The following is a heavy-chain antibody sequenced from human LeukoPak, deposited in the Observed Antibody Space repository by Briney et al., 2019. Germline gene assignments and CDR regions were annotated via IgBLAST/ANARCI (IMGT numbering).Heavy chain of an antibody. V-gene: IGHV1-69*13. CDR1: GGTFSSYA. J-gene: IGHJ4*02. D-gene: IGHD2-2*01. CDR2: IIPIFGTA. Sequence: ASVEVSCKASGGTFSSYAISWVRQAPGQGLEWMGGIIPIFGTANYAQKFQGRVTITADESTSTAYMELSSLRSEDTAVYYCARDYCSSTSCLYFDYWGQGTLVTVSS. CDR3: ARDYCSSTSCLYFDY.